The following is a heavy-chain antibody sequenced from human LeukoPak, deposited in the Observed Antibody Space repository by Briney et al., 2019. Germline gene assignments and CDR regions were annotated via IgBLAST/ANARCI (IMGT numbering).Heavy chain of an antibody. CDR2: INPNSGGT. CDR3: ALYCSSTCCHDY. V-gene: IGHV1-2*02. D-gene: IGHD2-2*01. CDR1: GYTFTGYY. J-gene: IGHJ4*02. Sequence: ASVKVSCKASGYTFTGYYMHWVRQAPGQGLEWMGWINPNSGGTNYAQKFQGRVTMTRDTSISTAYMELSRLRSDDTAVYYCALYCSSTCCHDYWGQGTLVTVSS.